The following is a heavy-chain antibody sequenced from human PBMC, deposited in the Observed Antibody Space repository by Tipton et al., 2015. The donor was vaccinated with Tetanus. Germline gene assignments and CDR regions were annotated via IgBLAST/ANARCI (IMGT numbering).Heavy chain of an antibody. CDR3: ARLSCSRSVCYSGSAYDFDD. CDR2: IYPGESDT. CDR1: GYSFTNYW. D-gene: IGHD2-2*02. J-gene: IGHJ4*02. V-gene: IGHV5-51*01. Sequence: LVQSGVEVKKPGESLKISCKGSGYSFTNYWIAWLRQMPGEGLEWMGIIYPGESDTRYRPTFQGQVTISADKSINTAYLQWNSLRASDTAMYYCARLSCSRSVCYSGSAYDFDDWGQGTLVTVSS.